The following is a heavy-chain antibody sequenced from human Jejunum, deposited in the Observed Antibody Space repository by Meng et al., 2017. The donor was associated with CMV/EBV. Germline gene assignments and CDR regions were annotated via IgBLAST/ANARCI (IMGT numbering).Heavy chain of an antibody. CDR1: GVSFSGYY. J-gene: IGHJ4*02. V-gene: IGHV4-34*01. CDR2: INHSGSA. Sequence: YGVSFSGYYWSWIRQSPGQVLEWIGQINHSGSASYNPSLRRRVTISEDTSKNQFSLRLTSVTAADTAIYYCARKYCGSSNCYPFDYWGQGELVTVSS. CDR3: ARKYCGSSNCYPFDY. D-gene: IGHD2-2*01.